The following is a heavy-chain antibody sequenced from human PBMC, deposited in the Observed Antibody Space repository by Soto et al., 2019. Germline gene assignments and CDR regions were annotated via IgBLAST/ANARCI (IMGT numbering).Heavy chain of an antibody. Sequence: GGSLRLSCAASGFPFSSYGMHWVRQAPGKGLEWVAVIWYDGSNKYYADSVKGRFTISRDNSKNTLYLQMNSLRAEDTAVYYCARDDRPGAARPHYYYYYMDVWGKGTTVTVSS. CDR1: GFPFSSYG. CDR3: ARDDRPGAARPHYYYYYMDV. D-gene: IGHD6-6*01. J-gene: IGHJ6*03. V-gene: IGHV3-33*01. CDR2: IWYDGSNK.